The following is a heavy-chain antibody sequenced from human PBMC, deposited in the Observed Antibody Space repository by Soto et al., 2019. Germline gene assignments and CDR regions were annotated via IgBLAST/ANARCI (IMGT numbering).Heavy chain of an antibody. Sequence: GGSLRLSCAASGFTFSGSAMHWVRQASGKGPEWVGRIRSKANSYATAYAASVKGRFTISRDDSKNTAYLQMNSLKTEDTAVYYCTRAAGFGDERQLVRAYGMDVWGQGTTVTVSS. D-gene: IGHD6-6*01. CDR2: IRSKANSYAT. CDR1: GFTFSGSA. V-gene: IGHV3-73*01. J-gene: IGHJ6*02. CDR3: TRAAGFGDERQLVRAYGMDV.